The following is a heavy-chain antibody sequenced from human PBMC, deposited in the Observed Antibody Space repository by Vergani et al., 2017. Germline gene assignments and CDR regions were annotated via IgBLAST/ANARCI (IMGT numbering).Heavy chain of an antibody. V-gene: IGHV1-69*12. CDR3: ARALLEGGVISDYHYGMDV. Sequence: QVQLVQSGAEVKKPGSSVKVSCKASGGTFRSNTLSWVRQAPGQGLEWMGGIIPMFGTPSYTQKFQGRVTISADESTTTAYLELSSVRFEDTAVYYCARALLEGGVISDYHYGMDVWGRGSTVTVSS. CDR2: IIPMFGTP. J-gene: IGHJ6*02. D-gene: IGHD3-16*01. CDR1: GGTFRSNT.